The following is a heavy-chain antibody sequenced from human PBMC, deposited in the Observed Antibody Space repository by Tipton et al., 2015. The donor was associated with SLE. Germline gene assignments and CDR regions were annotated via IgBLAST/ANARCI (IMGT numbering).Heavy chain of an antibody. V-gene: IGHV3-74*01. D-gene: IGHD1-1*01. Sequence: SLRLSCAASGFTFSTFWMHWVRQVPGKGLVWVSRIHPDGSSTNYADSVKGRFTVSRDNAKNTLFLQMNSLRAEDTAVYYCARGGGPTADWGQGALVTVSS. CDR1: GFTFSTFW. CDR3: ARGGGPTAD. CDR2: IHPDGSST. J-gene: IGHJ4*02.